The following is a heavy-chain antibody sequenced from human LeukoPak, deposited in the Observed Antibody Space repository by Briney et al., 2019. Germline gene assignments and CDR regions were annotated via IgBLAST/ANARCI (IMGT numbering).Heavy chain of an antibody. Sequence: GGSLRLSCAASRYTFSSYALHWVSQAPGKGLEWVAVISYDGSNKYYADSVKGRFTISRDNSKNTLYLQMNSLRAEDTAVYYCARGIEMATFYFDYWGQGTLVTVSS. J-gene: IGHJ4*02. CDR2: ISYDGSNK. V-gene: IGHV3-30-3*01. D-gene: IGHD5-24*01. CDR1: RYTFSSYA. CDR3: ARGIEMATFYFDY.